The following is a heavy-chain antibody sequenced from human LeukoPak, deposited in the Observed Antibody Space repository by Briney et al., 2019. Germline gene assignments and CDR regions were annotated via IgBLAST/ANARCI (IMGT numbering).Heavy chain of an antibody. D-gene: IGHD3-3*01. CDR2: ISSSGSTI. CDR3: ARGLNYDFWSGYGGALNY. J-gene: IGHJ4*02. CDR1: GFTFSDYY. V-gene: IGHV3-11*01. Sequence: GGSLRLSCAASGFTFSDYYMSWIRQAPGKGLEWVSYISSSGSTIYYADSVKGRFTISRDNAKNSLYLQMNSLRAEDTAVYYCARGLNYDFWSGYGGALNYWGQGALVTVSS.